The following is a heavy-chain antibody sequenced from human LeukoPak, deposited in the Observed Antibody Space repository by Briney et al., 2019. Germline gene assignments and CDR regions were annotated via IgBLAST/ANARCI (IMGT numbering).Heavy chain of an antibody. D-gene: IGHD3-22*01. CDR3: ARGYSSGYYLRTPFDY. V-gene: IGHV3-11*01. J-gene: IGHJ4*02. CDR1: GFTFGDYY. Sequence: GGSLRLSCAASGFTFGDYYMSWIRQASGKGLEWVSYISSSGSTIYYADSVKGRFTISRDNAKNSLYLQMNSLRAEDTAVYYCARGYSSGYYLRTPFDYWGQGTLVTVSS. CDR2: ISSSGSTI.